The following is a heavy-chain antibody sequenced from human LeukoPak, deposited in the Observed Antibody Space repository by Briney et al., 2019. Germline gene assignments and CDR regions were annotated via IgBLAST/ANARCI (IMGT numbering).Heavy chain of an antibody. D-gene: IGHD3-3*01. CDR2: VNQDGSEK. Sequence: PGGSLRLSCTVSGFMFSRFWMSWVRQAPGKGLEWVANVNQDGSEKYYVDSVKGRFTISRDNAKKSLYLQMNSLRAEDTAVYYCVRVDFWSGSYYWVQGTLVTVSS. V-gene: IGHV3-7*01. CDR3: VRVDFWSGSYY. J-gene: IGHJ4*02. CDR1: GFMFSRFW.